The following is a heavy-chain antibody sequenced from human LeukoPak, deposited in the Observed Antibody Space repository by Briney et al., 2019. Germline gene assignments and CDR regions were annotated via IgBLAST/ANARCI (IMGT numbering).Heavy chain of an antibody. CDR2: IDRNGDST. V-gene: IGHV3-20*04. J-gene: IGHJ4*02. D-gene: IGHD3-22*01. Sequence: GGSLRLSCAASGFTFDDYGMSWVRQAPGKGLEWVSGIDRNGDSTGYADSVEGRFTISRDNAKNSLYLQMDSLRAEDTALYYCTTWVSGYPDYWGQGTLVTVSS. CDR3: TTWVSGYPDY. CDR1: GFTFDDYG.